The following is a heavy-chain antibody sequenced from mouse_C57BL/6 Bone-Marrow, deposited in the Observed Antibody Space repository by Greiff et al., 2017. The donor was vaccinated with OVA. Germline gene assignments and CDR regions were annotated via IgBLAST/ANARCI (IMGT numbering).Heavy chain of an antibody. Sequence: EVQLQQSGTVLARPGASVKMSCKTSGYTFTSYWMHWVKQRPGQGLEWIGAIYPGNSDTSYNQKFKGKAKLTAVTSASTAYMELSSLTTEDSAVYYCTRLGVDYDYDGVDYWGQGTTLTVSS. J-gene: IGHJ2*01. CDR2: IYPGNSDT. CDR3: TRLGVDYDYDGVDY. V-gene: IGHV1-5*01. CDR1: GYTFTSYW. D-gene: IGHD2-4*01.